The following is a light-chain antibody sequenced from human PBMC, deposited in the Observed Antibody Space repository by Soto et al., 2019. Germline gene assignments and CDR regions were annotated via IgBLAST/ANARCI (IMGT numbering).Light chain of an antibody. CDR3: CSYAGSSTLWV. CDR1: SRDVGSYNL. V-gene: IGLV2-23*02. Sequence: QSALTQPASVSGSPGQSIPLSCTGTSRDVGSYNLVSWYQPHPGTAPKLMISEVSKRPSGVSNRFSGSKSGNTASLTISGLQAEDEADYYCCSYAGSSTLWVFGGGTKLTVL. J-gene: IGLJ3*02. CDR2: EVS.